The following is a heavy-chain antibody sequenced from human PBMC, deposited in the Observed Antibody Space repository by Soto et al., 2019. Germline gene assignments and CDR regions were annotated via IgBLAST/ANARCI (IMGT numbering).Heavy chain of an antibody. CDR1: GGSISSGGYY. CDR2: IYYSGST. Sequence: QVQLQESGPGLVKPSQTLSLTCTVSGGSISSGGYYWSWIRQHPGKGLEWIGYIYYSGSTYYNPSLKSRVTISVDTSKNQFSLKLSSVIAADTAAYYCAIVSTSCYAVDYWGQGTLVTVSS. J-gene: IGHJ4*02. V-gene: IGHV4-31*03. D-gene: IGHD2-2*01. CDR3: AIVSTSCYAVDY.